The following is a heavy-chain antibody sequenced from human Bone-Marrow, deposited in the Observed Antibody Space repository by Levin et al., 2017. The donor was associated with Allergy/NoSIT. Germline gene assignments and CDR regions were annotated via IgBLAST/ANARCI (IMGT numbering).Heavy chain of an antibody. D-gene: IGHD6-6*01. Sequence: SETLSLTCTVSGGSISSSSYYWGWIRQPPGKGLEWIGSIYYSGSTYYNPSLKSRVTISVDTSKNQFSLKLSSVTAADTAVYYCAVAARLNWYFDLWGRGTLVTVSS. CDR1: GGSISSSSYY. CDR2: IYYSGST. V-gene: IGHV4-39*07. J-gene: IGHJ2*01. CDR3: AVAARLNWYFDL.